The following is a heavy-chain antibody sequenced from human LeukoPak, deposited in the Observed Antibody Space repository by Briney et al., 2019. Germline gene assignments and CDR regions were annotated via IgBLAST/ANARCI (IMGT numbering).Heavy chain of an antibody. CDR2: VYSSGIT. CDR1: GGSISNYY. V-gene: IGHV4-4*07. J-gene: IGHJ4*02. Sequence: PSETLSLTCTVSGGSISNYYWNWIRQPAGKGLEWIGRVYSSGITNYNSSLRSRVTMSVDTSKNQFSLKLSSVIAADTAVYYCARGAYCGGDCYSFDYWGQGTLVTVSS. D-gene: IGHD2-21*02. CDR3: ARGAYCGGDCYSFDY.